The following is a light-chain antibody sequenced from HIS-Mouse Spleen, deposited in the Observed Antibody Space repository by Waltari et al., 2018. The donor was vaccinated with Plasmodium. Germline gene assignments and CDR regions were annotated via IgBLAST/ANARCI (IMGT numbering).Light chain of an antibody. V-gene: IGKV3-15*01. J-gene: IGKJ3*01. CDR1: QSVSSN. CDR3: QQYKNWSFT. CDR2: GAS. Sequence: EIVMTQSPATLSVSPGERATLSCRASQSVSSNLAWYQQKPGQAHRLLIYGASTRATGIPARFSGSGSGTEFTLTISSLQSEDFSVYYCQQYKNWSFTFGPGTKVDIK.